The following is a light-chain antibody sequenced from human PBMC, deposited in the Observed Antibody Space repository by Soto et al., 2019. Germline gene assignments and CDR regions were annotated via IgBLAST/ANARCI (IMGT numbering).Light chain of an antibody. J-gene: IGKJ1*01. CDR1: QSVGRN. V-gene: IGKV3-15*01. Sequence: QSPGTLSVSPVERVTLSCRPSQSVGRNLAWYQQKPGQAPRLLIYTTSTRAPGIPARFSGSGSGTEFTLTISSLQSEDVAVYYCQQYGSSSWTFGQGTKVDIK. CDR3: QQYGSSSWT. CDR2: TTS.